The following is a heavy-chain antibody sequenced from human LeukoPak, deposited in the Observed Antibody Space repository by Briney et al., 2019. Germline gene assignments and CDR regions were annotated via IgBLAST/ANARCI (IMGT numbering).Heavy chain of an antibody. CDR2: IYYSGST. V-gene: IGHV4-59*01. CDR3: ARSTPSTNRNHPPLFSFDS. D-gene: IGHD1-14*01. Sequence: TSETLSLTCTVSGGSISSYYWSWIRQPPGKGLEWIGYIYYSGSTSYNPSLKSRVSISEDTSKSQFSLKLKTMTAADTAVYFCARSTPSTNRNHPPLFSFDSWGQGILVTVSS. J-gene: IGHJ4*02. CDR1: GGSISSYY.